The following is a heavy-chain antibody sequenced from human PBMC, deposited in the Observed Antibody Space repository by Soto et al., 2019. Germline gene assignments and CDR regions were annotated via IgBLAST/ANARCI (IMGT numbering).Heavy chain of an antibody. Sequence: QVQLVQSGAEVKKPGASVKVSCKASGYTFTSYALHWVRQAPGQRLEWMGWINAGNGKTAYSQKFQGRVTVTRDTSASTAYMEVNSLRSQDTAVYYCARQLTGTTIPFDYWGQGTLVTVSS. V-gene: IGHV1-3*01. CDR2: INAGNGKT. D-gene: IGHD1-20*01. CDR3: ARQLTGTTIPFDY. J-gene: IGHJ4*02. CDR1: GYTFTSYA.